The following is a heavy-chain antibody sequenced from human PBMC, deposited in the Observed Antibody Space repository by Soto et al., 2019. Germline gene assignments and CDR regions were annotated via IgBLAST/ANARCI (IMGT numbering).Heavy chain of an antibody. J-gene: IGHJ4*02. V-gene: IGHV4-59*01. CDR2: IYYTGST. D-gene: IGHD3-16*01. Sequence: KPSETLSLTCVVSGGFISNYYWNWIRQTPGKGLEWIGYIYYTGSTSYNPSLKSRVSMSVDTSKNQFSLRLSSVTAADTAIYYCARGEPVFARSYFDNWGQGTLVTVSS. CDR1: GGFISNYY. CDR3: ARGEPVFARSYFDN.